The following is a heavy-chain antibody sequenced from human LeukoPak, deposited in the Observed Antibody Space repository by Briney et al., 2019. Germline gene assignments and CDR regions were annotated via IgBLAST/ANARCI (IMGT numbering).Heavy chain of an antibody. CDR3: ARKRTQDSSSWYYAFDI. Sequence: GALVKVSCKASGGTFSSYAISWVRQAPGQGLEWMGGIIPIFGTANYAQKFQGRVTITTDESTSTAYMELSSLRSEDTAVYYCARKRTQDSSSWYYAFDIWGQGTMVTVSS. CDR1: GGTFSSYA. J-gene: IGHJ3*02. CDR2: IIPIFGTA. V-gene: IGHV1-69*05. D-gene: IGHD6-13*01.